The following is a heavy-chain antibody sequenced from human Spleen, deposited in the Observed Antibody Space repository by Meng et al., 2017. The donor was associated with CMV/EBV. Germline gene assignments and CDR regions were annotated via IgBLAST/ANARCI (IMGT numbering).Heavy chain of an antibody. V-gene: IGHV3-23*01. CDR3: AKALDFFPNYYYYGMDV. CDR1: GFTFSSYA. J-gene: IGHJ6*02. D-gene: IGHD3-3*01. Sequence: GESLKISCAASGFTFSSYAMSWVRQAPGKGLEWVSGIRGSGGSTHYADSVKGRFTISRDNSKNTLYLQMNSLRAGDTAVYYCAKALDFFPNYYYYGMDVWGQGTTVTVSS. CDR2: IRGSGGST.